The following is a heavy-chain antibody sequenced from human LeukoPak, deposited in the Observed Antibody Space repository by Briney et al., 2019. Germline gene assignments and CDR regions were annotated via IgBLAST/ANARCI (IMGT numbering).Heavy chain of an antibody. CDR3: ARGKQLWFYFDY. V-gene: IGHV1-2*06. J-gene: IGHJ4*02. CDR1: GYTFTGYY. Sequence: ASVKVSCKAYGYTFTGYYMHWVRQAPGQGLEWMGRINPNSGGTNYAQKFQGRVTMTRDTSISTAYMELSRLRSDDTAVYYCARGKQLWFYFDYWGQGTLVTVSP. CDR2: INPNSGGT. D-gene: IGHD5-18*01.